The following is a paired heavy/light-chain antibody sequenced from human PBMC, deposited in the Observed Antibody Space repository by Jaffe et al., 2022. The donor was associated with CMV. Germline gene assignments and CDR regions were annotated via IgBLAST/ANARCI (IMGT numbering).Light chain of an antibody. CDR1: SSNIGGNY. CDR3: AAWDGSVSGLV. V-gene: IGLV1-47*01. Sequence: QSVLTQPPSASGTPGQRVTISCSGSSSNIGGNYVHWYQQVPGRAPKLLIYRHDQRPSGVPDRFSASKSGTSASLAISGLRSEDEADYYCAAWDGSVSGLVFGGGTKLTVL. J-gene: IGLJ3*02. CDR2: RHD.
Heavy chain of an antibody. D-gene: IGHD6-19*01. Sequence: EVQLVESGGGLLQPGGSLRLSCAASGFTFSNYEMTWVRQAPGKGLEWVSYIYKTGEPTLYADSVKGRFTISRDNAINSLYLQIDNVTAEDTAVYYCARGGFVSGWGDFWGQGTLVAVSA. CDR3: ARGGFVSGWGDF. V-gene: IGHV3-48*03. CDR2: IYKTGEPT. CDR1: GFTFSNYE. J-gene: IGHJ4*02.